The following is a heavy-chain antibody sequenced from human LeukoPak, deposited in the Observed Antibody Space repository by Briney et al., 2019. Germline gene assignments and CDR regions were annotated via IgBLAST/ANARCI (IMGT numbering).Heavy chain of an antibody. D-gene: IGHD6-13*01. CDR2: ISAYNGNT. V-gene: IGHV1-18*01. J-gene: IGHJ3*02. CDR3: ATLSSSWRGFDAFDI. CDR1: GYTFTSYG. Sequence: GASVKVSCKASGYTFTSYGISWVRQAPGQGLECMGWISAYNGNTNYAQKLQGRVTMTEDTSTDTAYMELSSLRSEDTAVYYCATLSSSWRGFDAFDIWGQGTMVTVSS.